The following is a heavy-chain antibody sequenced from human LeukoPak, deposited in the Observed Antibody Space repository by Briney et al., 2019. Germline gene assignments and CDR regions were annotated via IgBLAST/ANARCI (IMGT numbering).Heavy chain of an antibody. V-gene: IGHV3-30*18. CDR3: AKGQIKYCSGGSCNIIDY. CDR1: GFTFSSYG. CDR2: ISYDGSNK. J-gene: IGHJ4*02. Sequence: GGSLRLSCAASGFTFSSYGMHWVRQAPGKGLEWVAVISYDGSNKYYADSVKGRFTISRDNSKNTLYLQMNSLRAEDTAVYYCAKGQIKYCSGGSCNIIDYWGQGTPVTVSS. D-gene: IGHD2-15*01.